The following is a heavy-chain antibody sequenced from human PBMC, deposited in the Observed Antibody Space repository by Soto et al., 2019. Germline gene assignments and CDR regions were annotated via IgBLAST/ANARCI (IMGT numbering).Heavy chain of an antibody. CDR3: ASNLVTAGVGWFDP. V-gene: IGHV4-4*02. J-gene: IGHJ5*02. CDR2: IYHSGRT. D-gene: IGHD2-21*02. CDR1: SGSFSSSYW. Sequence: QVQLQESGPGLVRPSGTLSLTCAVSSGSFSSSYWWSWVRQPPGKGLGWIGEIYHSGRTNYNPSLRGRVTISVDKSKKQFSLKLSSVTAADTAVYYCASNLVTAGVGWFDPWGQGTLVTVSS.